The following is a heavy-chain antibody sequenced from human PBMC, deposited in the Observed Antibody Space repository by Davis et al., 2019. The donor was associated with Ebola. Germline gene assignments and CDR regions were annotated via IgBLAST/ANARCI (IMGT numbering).Heavy chain of an antibody. CDR2: ISESGGNT. CDR3: ATPEVETFARYCSGGNCYAGRDYYAMDV. D-gene: IGHD2-15*01. Sequence: GESLKISCVVSGISLSSCAMSWVRQAPGKGPEWVSGISESGGNTYYAGSVKGRFSISSDSSKNTLYLQMDSLRDDDTAVYNCATPEVETFARYCSGGNCYAGRDYYAMDVWGQGTTVTVSS. CDR1: GISLSSCA. V-gene: IGHV3-23*01. J-gene: IGHJ6*02.